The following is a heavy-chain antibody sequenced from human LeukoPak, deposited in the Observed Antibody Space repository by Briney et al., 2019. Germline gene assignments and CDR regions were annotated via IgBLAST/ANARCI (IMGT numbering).Heavy chain of an antibody. J-gene: IGHJ6*02. D-gene: IGHD2-2*01. Sequence: GGSLRLSCAASGFTFSSYAMHWVRQAPGKGLEWVAVISYDGSNKYYADSVKGRFTISRDNSKNTLYLQMNSLRAEDTAVYYCARAGAYCSSTSCSYYYGMDVWGQGTTVTVSS. CDR1: GFTFSSYA. CDR2: ISYDGSNK. V-gene: IGHV3-30-3*01. CDR3: ARAGAYCSSTSCSYYYGMDV.